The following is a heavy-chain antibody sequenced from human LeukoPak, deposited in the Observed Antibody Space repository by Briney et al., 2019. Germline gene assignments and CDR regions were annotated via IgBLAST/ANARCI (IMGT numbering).Heavy chain of an antibody. CDR1: GGSISSRSYY. CDR2: ISDSGST. V-gene: IGHV4-39*01. CDR3: ARGEKVLDYFGY. J-gene: IGHJ4*02. D-gene: IGHD3-16*01. Sequence: PSETLSLTCTVSGGSISSRSYYWGWIRQPPGKGLEWIGKISDSGSTYYSPSLRSRVTISIDMSKNQFPLKLSSVTATDTAVYYCARGEKVLDYFGYWGQGTLVTVSS.